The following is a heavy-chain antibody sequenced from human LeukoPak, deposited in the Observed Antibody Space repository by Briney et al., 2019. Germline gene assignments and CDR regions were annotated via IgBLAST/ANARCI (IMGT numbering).Heavy chain of an antibody. V-gene: IGHV3-23*01. CDR3: ARGMDY. CDR1: GFTFSSYS. CDR2: IGVPGGGT. Sequence: PGGSLRLSCAASGFTFSSYSMNWVRQAPGKGLEWVSTIGVPGGGTYYADSVKGRFTISRDNSKNTLYLQMNSLRAEDTAVYYCARGMDYWGQGTLVTVSS. J-gene: IGHJ4*02.